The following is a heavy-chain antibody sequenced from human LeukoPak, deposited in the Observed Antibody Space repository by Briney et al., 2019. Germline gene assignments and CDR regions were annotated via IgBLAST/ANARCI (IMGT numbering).Heavy chain of an antibody. D-gene: IGHD5-12*01. Sequence: GGSLRLSCAASGFTFSGYGMHWVRQPRGKGLEWVAVIWSDGSNKYYEDSVKGRFTITRDNSKNTLYLQMNSLRAEDTAVYYCARGIYSGYHYFDYWGQGTLVTVSS. CDR1: GFTFSGYG. J-gene: IGHJ4*02. V-gene: IGHV3-33*01. CDR2: IWSDGSNK. CDR3: ARGIYSGYHYFDY.